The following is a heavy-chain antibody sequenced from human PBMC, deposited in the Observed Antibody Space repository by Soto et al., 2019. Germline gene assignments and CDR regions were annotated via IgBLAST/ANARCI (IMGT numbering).Heavy chain of an antibody. D-gene: IGHD3-10*01. V-gene: IGHV4-34*01. J-gene: IGHJ5*02. CDR1: GGSFSGYY. CDR2: INHSGST. CDR3: ARGVRPDSYYYGSGSGWFDP. Sequence: SETLSLTCAVYGGSFSGYYWSWIRQPPGKGLEWIGEINHSGSTNYNPSLKSRVTISVDTSKNQFSLKLSSVTAADTAVYYCARGVRPDSYYYGSGSGWFDPWGQGTLVTVSS.